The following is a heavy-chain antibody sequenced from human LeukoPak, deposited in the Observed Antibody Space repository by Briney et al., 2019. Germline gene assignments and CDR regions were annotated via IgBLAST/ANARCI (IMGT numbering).Heavy chain of an antibody. J-gene: IGHJ4*02. V-gene: IGHV3-21*01. Sequence: PGGSLRLSCAASGFTFSSYSMNWVRQAPGKGLEWVSSISSSSSYIYYADSVKGRFTISRDNVKNSLYLQMNSLRAEDTAVYYCARGGYYYDSSGLSDYWGQGILVTVSS. CDR3: ARGGYYYDSSGLSDY. D-gene: IGHD3-22*01. CDR1: GFTFSSYS. CDR2: ISSSSSYI.